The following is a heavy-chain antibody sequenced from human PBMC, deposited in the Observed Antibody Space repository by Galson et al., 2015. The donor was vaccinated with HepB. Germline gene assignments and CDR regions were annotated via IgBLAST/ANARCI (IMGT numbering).Heavy chain of an antibody. CDR1: GFTFSSYA. Sequence: SLRLSCAASGFTFSSYAMHWVRQAPGKGLEWVALISYDGNNKYYADPVKGRFTISRDNSKNTLYLQMNRLRAEDTAVYYCARGGGFLEWLLFNWGQGILVTVSS. V-gene: IGHV3-30-3*01. J-gene: IGHJ4*02. CDR3: ARGGGFLEWLLFN. CDR2: ISYDGNNK. D-gene: IGHD3-3*01.